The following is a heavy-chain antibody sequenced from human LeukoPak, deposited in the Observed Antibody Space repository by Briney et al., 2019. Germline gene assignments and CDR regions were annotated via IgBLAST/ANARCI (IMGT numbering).Heavy chain of an antibody. D-gene: IGHD6-19*01. CDR3: AKSKPTSGWYWDY. Sequence: GGSPRLSCAASGFTFSSYGMSWVRQAPGKGLEWVSCIRGSGNNTFYADSVNGRFTISRDNSKNTLYLQMNSLRAEDTAVYYCAKSKPTSGWYWDYWGQGTLVTVSS. V-gene: IGHV3-23*01. CDR1: GFTFSSYG. CDR2: IRGSGNNT. J-gene: IGHJ4*02.